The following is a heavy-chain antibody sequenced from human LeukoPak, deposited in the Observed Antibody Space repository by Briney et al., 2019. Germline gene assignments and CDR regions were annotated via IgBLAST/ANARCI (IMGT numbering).Heavy chain of an antibody. D-gene: IGHD3-10*01. V-gene: IGHV1-69*05. CDR1: GGTFSSYA. Sequence: ASVKVSCKASGGTFSSYAISWVRQAPGQGLEWMGRIIPIFGTAYYAQKFQGRVTITTDESTSTAYMELSSLRSEDTAVYYCARSYYYGSGSYPDYWGQGTLVTVSS. CDR2: IIPIFGTA. CDR3: ARSYYYGSGSYPDY. J-gene: IGHJ4*02.